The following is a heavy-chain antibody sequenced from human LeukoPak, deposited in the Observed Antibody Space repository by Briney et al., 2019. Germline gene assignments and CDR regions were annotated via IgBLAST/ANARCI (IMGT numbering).Heavy chain of an antibody. V-gene: IGHV1-69*04. J-gene: IGHJ4*02. Sequence: GASVKVSCKASGYTFTGYYMHWVRQAPGQGLEWMGRIIPILGIANYAQKFQGRVTITADKSTSTAYMELSSLRSEDTAVYYCARAELDGKWELLWDSDYWGQGTLVTVSS. CDR3: ARAELDGKWELLWDSDY. D-gene: IGHD1-26*01. CDR2: IIPILGIA. CDR1: GYTFTGYY.